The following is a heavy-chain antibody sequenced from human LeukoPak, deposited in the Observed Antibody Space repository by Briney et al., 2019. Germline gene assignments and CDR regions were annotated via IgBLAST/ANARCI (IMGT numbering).Heavy chain of an antibody. CDR1: GFTFSNFW. CDR3: ARGDDFSGDH. J-gene: IGHJ4*02. Sequence: WGSLRLSXATSGFTFSNFWMSWVRQAPGRGLEWVANIDPEGNEKYHVESVKGRFTISRDNARNLLFLQMNGLRVEDTAVYYCARGDDFSGDHWGQGTLVTVSS. D-gene: IGHD1-1*01. CDR2: IDPEGNEK. V-gene: IGHV3-7*04.